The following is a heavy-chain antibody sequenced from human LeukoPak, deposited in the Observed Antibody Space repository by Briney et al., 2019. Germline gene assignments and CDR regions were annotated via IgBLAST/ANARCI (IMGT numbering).Heavy chain of an antibody. CDR2: IGSDVRT. V-gene: IGHV3-23*01. CDR3: AKDLIGWSFDY. J-gene: IGHJ4*02. D-gene: IGHD2-15*01. CDR1: GFTFSSNA. Sequence: PGGSLRLSCEASGFTFSSNAMSWARQAPGKGLEWVSGIGSDVRTHYADSVKGRFTISRDNSKNTMYLQMNSLRAEDTAVYYCAKDLIGWSFDYWGQGTLVTVSS.